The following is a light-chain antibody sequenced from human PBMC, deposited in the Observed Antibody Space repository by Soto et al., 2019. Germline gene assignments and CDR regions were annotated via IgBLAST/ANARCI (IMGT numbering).Light chain of an antibody. Sequence: EIVMTQSPATLSVSPGERATLSCRASQSVNNNLAWYQQKPGQAPSLLIYGASTRATGIPARFSGSGTGKEFTLTISSLQSEDFAVYYCQQYSNWPYTFGQGTKLEIK. CDR3: QQYSNWPYT. J-gene: IGKJ2*01. V-gene: IGKV3-15*01. CDR2: GAS. CDR1: QSVNNN.